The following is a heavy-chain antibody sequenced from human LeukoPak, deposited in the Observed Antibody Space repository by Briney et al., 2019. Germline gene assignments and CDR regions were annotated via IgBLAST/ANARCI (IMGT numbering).Heavy chain of an antibody. J-gene: IGHJ6*03. V-gene: IGHV4-34*01. Sequence: PSKTLSLTCAVYGGSFSGYYWSWLRQPPGKGLEWIGEINHSGRTNYNPSLKSRVTISVDTSKNQFSLKLSSVTAADTAVYYCARGRGKYYYYYYYMDVWGKGTTVTVSS. CDR2: INHSGRT. CDR1: GGSFSGYY. D-gene: IGHD3-10*01. CDR3: ARGRGKYYYYYYYMDV.